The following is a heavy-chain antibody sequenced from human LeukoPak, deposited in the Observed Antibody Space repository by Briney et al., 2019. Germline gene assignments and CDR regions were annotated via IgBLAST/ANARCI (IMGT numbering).Heavy chain of an antibody. D-gene: IGHD6-19*01. CDR1: GFTFSTYG. CDR2: IGSSGGPI. Sequence: GGSLRLSCTASGFTFSTYGMNWVRQAPGKGLEWLSYIGSSGGPIHYADSVKGRFTISRDNARNSLYLQMDSLRAGDTAYYYCASPGGWGPFDYWGRGTLVTVSS. J-gene: IGHJ4*02. V-gene: IGHV3-48*03. CDR3: ASPGGWGPFDY.